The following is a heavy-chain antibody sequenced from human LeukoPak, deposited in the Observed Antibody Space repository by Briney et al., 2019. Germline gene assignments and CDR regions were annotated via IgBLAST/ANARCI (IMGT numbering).Heavy chain of an antibody. CDR3: AKGVLRYLDY. Sequence: GGSLRLSCAASGFTFSSFGMSWVRQAPGKGLEWVSAISGSGGSTYYADSVRGRFTISRDNSKNTLYLQMNSLRAEDTAVYYCAKGVLRYLDYWGQGTLVTVSS. D-gene: IGHD3-9*01. V-gene: IGHV3-23*01. CDR2: ISGSGGST. J-gene: IGHJ4*02. CDR1: GFTFSSFG.